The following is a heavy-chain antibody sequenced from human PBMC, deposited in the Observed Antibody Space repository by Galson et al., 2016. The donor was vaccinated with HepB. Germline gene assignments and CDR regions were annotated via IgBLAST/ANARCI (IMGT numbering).Heavy chain of an antibody. V-gene: IGHV3-53*01. CDR2: LYSGGGT. CDR3: AREMVHYYMDV. CDR1: GFIVSNTH. Sequence: SLRLSCAASGFIVSNTHMSWVRQAPGKGLEWVAVLYSGGGTYYADSVRGRFTISSDNSKSTLYLQMNSLRAEDTAVYHCAREMVHYYMDVWGTGTTVTVSS. D-gene: IGHD3-10*01. J-gene: IGHJ6*03.